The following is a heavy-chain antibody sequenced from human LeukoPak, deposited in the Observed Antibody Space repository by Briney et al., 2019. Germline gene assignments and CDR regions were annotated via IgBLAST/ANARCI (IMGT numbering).Heavy chain of an antibody. V-gene: IGHV3-21*04. CDR1: GFTFSSYS. CDR3: AKDSRGYQDYFDY. D-gene: IGHD3-22*01. CDR2: ISSSSSYI. Sequence: GGSLRLSCAASGFTFSSYSMNWVRQAPGKGLEWVSSISSSSSYIYYADSVKGRFTISRDNSKNTLYLQMNSLRAEDTAVYYCAKDSRGYQDYFDYWAQGTLVTVSS. J-gene: IGHJ4*02.